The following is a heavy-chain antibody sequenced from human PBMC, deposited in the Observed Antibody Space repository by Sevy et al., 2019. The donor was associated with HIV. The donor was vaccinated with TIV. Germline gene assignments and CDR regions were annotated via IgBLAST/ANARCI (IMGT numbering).Heavy chain of an antibody. V-gene: IGHV1-46*01. CDR3: ARDSDNYDILTGYYPFDY. J-gene: IGHJ4*02. D-gene: IGHD3-9*01. CDR1: GYTFTSYY. Sequence: ASVKVSCKASGYTFTSYYMHWVRQAPGQGLEWMGIINPSSGSTSYAQKFQGRVTMTRDTSTSTVYMELSSLRSEDTAGYYCARDSDNYDILTGYYPFDYWGQGTLVTVSS. CDR2: INPSSGST.